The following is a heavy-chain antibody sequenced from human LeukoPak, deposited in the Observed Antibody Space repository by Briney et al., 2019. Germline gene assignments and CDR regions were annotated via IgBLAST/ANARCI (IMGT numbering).Heavy chain of an antibody. J-gene: IGHJ6*03. CDR2: IYDTGST. D-gene: IGHD3-9*01. Sequence: SETLSLTCVVSGGSVNSGGYSWSWIRQPPGKGLEWIGYIYDTGSTLYNPSLESRLTISIDTSKNQFSLRLSSVTAADTAVYYCARVSRARYFDWLDYYYYYMDVWGKGTTVTVSS. CDR1: GGSVNSGGYS. V-gene: IGHV4-30-4*07. CDR3: ARVSRARYFDWLDYYYYYMDV.